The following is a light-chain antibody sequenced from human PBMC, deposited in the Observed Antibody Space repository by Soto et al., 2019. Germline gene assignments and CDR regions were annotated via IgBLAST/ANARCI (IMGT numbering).Light chain of an antibody. CDR2: GAS. CDR3: QQYGSSLLT. Sequence: ELVMTQSPVTLSVSPGERATLSCRASQSITNNLAWYQQRPGQGPRLLIYGASTRATGIPDRFSGSGSGTDFTLTISRLEPEDFAVYYCQQYGSSLLTFGGGTKVDIK. J-gene: IGKJ4*01. CDR1: QSITNN. V-gene: IGKV3-20*01.